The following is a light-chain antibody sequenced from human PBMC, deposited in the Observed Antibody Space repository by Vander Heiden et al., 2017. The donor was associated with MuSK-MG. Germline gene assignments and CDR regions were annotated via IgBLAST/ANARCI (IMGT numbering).Light chain of an antibody. J-gene: IGKJ1*01. V-gene: IGKV3-20*01. CDR1: QSVSSSY. Sequence: EIVLTQSPGTLSLSPGERATLSCRASQSVSSSYLAWYQQTPGQAPRLLIYGASSRATGIPDRFSGSGSGTDFTLTISRLEPEDFAVYYCQQYGTSLRTFGQWTKVEIK. CDR2: GAS. CDR3: QQYGTSLRT.